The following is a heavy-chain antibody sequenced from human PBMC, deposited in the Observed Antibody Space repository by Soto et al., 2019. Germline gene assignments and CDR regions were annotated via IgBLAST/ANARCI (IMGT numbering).Heavy chain of an antibody. J-gene: IGHJ4*02. V-gene: IGHV1-8*01. CDR3: ARIRRGYCSRTSCYQRGYFDY. D-gene: IGHD2-2*03. Sequence: QVQLVQSGAEVKKPGASVKVSCKASGHTFTRYDINWVRQATGQGLEWMGWMNPNSANTGYAQKFQGRVTMTRNTSMRTADMELSSLRSEDTAVYYCARIRRGYCSRTSCYQRGYFDYWGQGTLVTVSS. CDR1: GHTFTRYD. CDR2: MNPNSANT.